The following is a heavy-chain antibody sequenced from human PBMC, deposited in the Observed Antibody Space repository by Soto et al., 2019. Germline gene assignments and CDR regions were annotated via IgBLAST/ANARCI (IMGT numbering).Heavy chain of an antibody. CDR1: GGSISSYY. CDR2: IYSSGST. J-gene: IGHJ4*02. V-gene: IGHV4-4*07. D-gene: IGHD2-2*01. Sequence: SETLSLTCTVSGGSISSYYWSWIRQPAGKGLEWIGRIYSSGSTNYNPSLKSRVTMSVDTSKNQFSLKLSSVTAADTAVYYCARACSSNSCYDVFDYWGQGTLVTVSS. CDR3: ARACSSNSCYDVFDY.